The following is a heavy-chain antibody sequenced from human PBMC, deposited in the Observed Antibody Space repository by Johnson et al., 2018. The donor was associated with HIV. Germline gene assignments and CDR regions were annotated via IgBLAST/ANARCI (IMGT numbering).Heavy chain of an antibody. V-gene: IGHV3-23*04. CDR2: IGGSGGST. CDR1: GFTFSSYA. CDR3: ARSKDCRGGSCPHGFDI. Sequence: VQLVESGGGLVQPGGSLRLSCAASGFTFSSYAMTWVRQAPGKGLEWVSGIGGSGGSTYYSDSVKGRFTISRDNAKKSLYLQMNSLRAEDTAMYYCARSKDCRGGSCPHGFDIWGQGTMVTVSS. D-gene: IGHD2-15*01. J-gene: IGHJ3*02.